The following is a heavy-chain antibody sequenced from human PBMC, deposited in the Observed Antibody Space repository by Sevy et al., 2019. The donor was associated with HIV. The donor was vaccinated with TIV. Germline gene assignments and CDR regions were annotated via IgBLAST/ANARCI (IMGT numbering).Heavy chain of an antibody. V-gene: IGHV3-23*01. CDR1: GFTFNIYS. J-gene: IGHJ4*02. CDR3: AREGCTKPHDY. Sequence: GGSLRLSCAASGFTFNIYSMSWVRQTPGKGLEWVATLSFGCGKINHADSVKGRFTMSRDDSKNAVYLQMDNLRVEDTAIYYCAREGCTKPHDYWGQGTLVTVSS. D-gene: IGHD2-8*01. CDR2: LSFGCGKI.